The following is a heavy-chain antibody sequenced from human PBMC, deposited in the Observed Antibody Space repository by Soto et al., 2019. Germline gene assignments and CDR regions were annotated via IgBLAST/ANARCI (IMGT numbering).Heavy chain of an antibody. V-gene: IGHV3-64D*06. CDR1: GFTFSSYA. D-gene: IGHD6-19*01. CDR2: ISPDGEKT. J-gene: IGHJ4*02. CDR3: VKGGLALATAGRAQIDF. Sequence: QPGGSLRLSCSASGFTFSSYAMHWVRQSPGKGLEYVSSISPDGEKTFHADSVKDRFTVSRDNSRNILYLQMNSLRDDDTAAYYCVKGGLALATAGRAQIDFWGQGTLVTVSS.